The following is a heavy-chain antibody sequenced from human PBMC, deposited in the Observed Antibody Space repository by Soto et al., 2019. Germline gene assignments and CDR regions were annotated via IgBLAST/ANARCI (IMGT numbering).Heavy chain of an antibody. D-gene: IGHD6-13*01. J-gene: IGHJ4*02. CDR1: GFLFSNHG. V-gene: IGHV3-30*18. CDR2: ISYDGDNK. Sequence: GGSLRLSCASSGFLFSNHGMHWVRQAPGKGLEWVALISYDGDNKYYADSAMGRFTISRDKSQNTLYLQMNSLRPEDTAVYYCAKAKSAAGISSLDYWGQGTLVTVSS. CDR3: AKAKSAAGISSLDY.